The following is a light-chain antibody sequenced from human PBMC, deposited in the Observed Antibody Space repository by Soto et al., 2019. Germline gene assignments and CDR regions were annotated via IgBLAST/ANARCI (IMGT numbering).Light chain of an antibody. CDR3: QQRSNWPLT. CDR2: DAS. V-gene: IGKV3-11*01. CDR1: QSVFNY. Sequence: EIVLTQSPATLSLSPGERATLSCRASQSVFNYLAWYQQKPGQTPRLLIYDASNRATGIPARFSGSGSGANFTLTISSLEPEDFALYYCQQRSNWPLTLGGGTKVDIK. J-gene: IGKJ4*01.